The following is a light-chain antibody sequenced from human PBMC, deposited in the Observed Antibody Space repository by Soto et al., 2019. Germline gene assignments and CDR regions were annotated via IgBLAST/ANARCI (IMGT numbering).Light chain of an antibody. V-gene: IGKV3-15*01. CDR1: QSVSSN. CDR3: QQFYNWPRT. Sequence: EIVMTQSQGTLSVSPGERATLSCRASQSVSSNLAWYQQKPGQAPRLLIYGASTRATGIPARFSGSGSETEFTLTISSLQSEDFAVYYCQQFYNWPRTFGQGTMVEI. J-gene: IGKJ1*01. CDR2: GAS.